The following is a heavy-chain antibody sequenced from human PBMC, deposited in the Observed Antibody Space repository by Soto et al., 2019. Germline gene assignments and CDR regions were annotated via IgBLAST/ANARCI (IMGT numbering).Heavy chain of an antibody. CDR2: IVVGSGNT. CDR3: AAPLDAAAQYYYYYGMDV. V-gene: IGHV1-58*01. J-gene: IGHJ6*02. Sequence: GASVKVSCKASGFTFTSSAVQWVRQARGQRLEWIGWIVVGSGNTNYAQKFQERVTITRDMSTSTAYMELSSLRSEDTAVYYCAAPLDAAAQYYYYYGMDVWGQGTTVTVSS. D-gene: IGHD6-13*01. CDR1: GFTFTSSA.